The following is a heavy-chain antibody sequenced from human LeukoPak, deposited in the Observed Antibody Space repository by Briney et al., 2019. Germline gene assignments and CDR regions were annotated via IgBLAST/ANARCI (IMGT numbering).Heavy chain of an antibody. CDR3: ARRGAAGTLDY. CDR2: IGPAGDP. V-gene: IGHV3-13*05. D-gene: IGHD6-13*01. J-gene: IGHJ4*02. Sequence: PGGSLRLSCAASGFTFSSYDMHWVRQAPGKGLEWVSAIGPAGDPYYPGSVKVRFTISRENAKNSLYLRMNSLRAGDTAVYYGARRGAAGTLDYWGQGTLVSVSS. CDR1: GFTFSSYD.